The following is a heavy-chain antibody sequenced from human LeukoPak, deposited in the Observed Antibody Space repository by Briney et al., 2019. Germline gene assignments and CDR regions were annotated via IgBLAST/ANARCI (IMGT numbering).Heavy chain of an antibody. CDR1: GFTVSRNY. Sequence: GGSLRLSCAASGFTVSRNYMSWVRQAPGKGLEWVSVISSGGNTYYTDSVKGRFTISSNNSKNTLYLQMSSLRVEDTAVYYCARNDRGAFDIWGQGTMVTVSS. V-gene: IGHV3-53*01. CDR3: ARNDRGAFDI. CDR2: ISSGGNT. J-gene: IGHJ3*02. D-gene: IGHD3-22*01.